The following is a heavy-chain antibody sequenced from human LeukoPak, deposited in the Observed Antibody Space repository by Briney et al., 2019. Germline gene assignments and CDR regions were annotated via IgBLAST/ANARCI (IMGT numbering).Heavy chain of an antibody. CDR2: ISYDGSNK. CDR3: ASDPVGANAGY. D-gene: IGHD1-26*01. Sequence: PGRSLRLSCAASGFTFSGYAMHWVRQAPGEGLEWVALISYDGSNKYYADSVKGRFTISRDNSKNTLYLRMNSLRPEDTAVYYCASDPVGANAGYWGQGTLVTVSS. J-gene: IGHJ4*02. V-gene: IGHV3-30-3*01. CDR1: GFTFSGYA.